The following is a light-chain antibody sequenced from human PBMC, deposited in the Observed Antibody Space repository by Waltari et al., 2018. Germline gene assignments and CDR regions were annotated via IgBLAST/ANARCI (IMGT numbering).Light chain of an antibody. V-gene: IGLV2-14*01. CDR1: SSDDGGYNY. CDR2: DVS. Sequence: QSALTQPASVSGSPGQPITISCTGTSSDDGGYNYVAWYQQHPGKAPKVMIYDVSKRPSGVSNRFSGSKSGNTASLTISGLQAEDEADYYCSSYTSSSTWVFGGGTKLTVL. J-gene: IGLJ3*02. CDR3: SSYTSSSTWV.